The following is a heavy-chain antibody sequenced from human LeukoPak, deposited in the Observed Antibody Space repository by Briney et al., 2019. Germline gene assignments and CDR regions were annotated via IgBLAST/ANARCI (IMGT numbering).Heavy chain of an antibody. V-gene: IGHV4-34*01. CDR3: AKRVSYYYYTDV. CDR2: INHSGST. Sequence: PSETLSLTCAVYGGSFSGYYWSWIRQPPGKGLEWIGEINHSGSTNYNPSLKSRVTISVDTSKNQFSLKLSSVTAADTAVYYCAKRVSYYYYTDVWGKGTTVTVSS. CDR1: GGSFSGYY. D-gene: IGHD3-10*01. J-gene: IGHJ6*03.